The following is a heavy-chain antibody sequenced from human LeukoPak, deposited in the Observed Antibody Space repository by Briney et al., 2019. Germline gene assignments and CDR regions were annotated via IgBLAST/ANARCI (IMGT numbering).Heavy chain of an antibody. CDR3: VRGPYGSGISNWFDP. J-gene: IGHJ5*02. Sequence: ASETLSLTCTVSDGAIAGYSWSWIRQPPGKGLEWIGYIYYSGDTNYNPSLQSRVTVSVDTSKNQFSLKLTSVTAADTAVYYCVRGPYGSGISNWFDPWGQGTLVIVSS. D-gene: IGHD3-10*01. CDR2: IYYSGDT. CDR1: DGAIAGYS. V-gene: IGHV4-59*01.